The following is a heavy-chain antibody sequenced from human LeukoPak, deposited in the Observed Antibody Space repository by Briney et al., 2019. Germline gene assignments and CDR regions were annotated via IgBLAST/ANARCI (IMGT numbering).Heavy chain of an antibody. CDR2: IKSDGSST. CDR3: ARDRGYTQDY. CDR1: GFTFNTYW. V-gene: IGHV3-74*01. D-gene: IGHD5-12*01. J-gene: IGHJ4*02. Sequence: GGSLRLSCAASGFTFNTYWMHWVRQAPGKGLVWVSHIKSDGSSTSYADSVKGRFTISRDNAKNTLSLQMNSLRADDTAVYYCARDRGYTQDYWGQGTLVTVSS.